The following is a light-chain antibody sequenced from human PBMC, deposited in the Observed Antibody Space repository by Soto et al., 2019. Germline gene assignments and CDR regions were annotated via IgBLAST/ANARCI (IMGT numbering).Light chain of an antibody. Sequence: ETVMTQSPATLSVSPGERATLSCRASQSISSNLAWFQQKPGQAPRLLIYDASTMATGIPARFSGGGSGTDFTLTISSLEPEDFAVYYCQQRSNWPITFGQGTRLEIK. CDR3: QQRSNWPIT. J-gene: IGKJ5*01. CDR2: DAS. CDR1: QSISSN. V-gene: IGKV3-11*01.